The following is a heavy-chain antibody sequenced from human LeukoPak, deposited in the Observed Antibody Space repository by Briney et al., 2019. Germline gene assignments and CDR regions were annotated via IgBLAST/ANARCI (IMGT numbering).Heavy chain of an antibody. D-gene: IGHD1-26*01. J-gene: IGHJ4*02. Sequence: PGGSLRLSCAASGFTFSSYSMNWVRQAPGKGLEWVSTISGGGGSTYYADSVKGRFTISRDNSKNTLYLQVNSLRAEDTAVYYWGEGGKWDVTPFDYWGQGTLVTVSS. CDR1: GFTFSSYS. V-gene: IGHV3-23*01. CDR2: ISGGGGST. CDR3: GEGGKWDVTPFDY.